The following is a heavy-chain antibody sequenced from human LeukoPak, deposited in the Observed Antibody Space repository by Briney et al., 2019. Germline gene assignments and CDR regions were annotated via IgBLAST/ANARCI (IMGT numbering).Heavy chain of an antibody. CDR2: ISYDGSNK. D-gene: IGHD3-9*01. Sequence: GGSLRLSCAASGFTFSSYAMHWVRQAPGKGLEWVAVISYDGSNKYYADSVKGRFTISRDNTKNTLYLQMNSLRAEDTAVYYCARDRQYYDILTGRFDYWGQGTLVTVSS. J-gene: IGHJ4*02. CDR1: GFTFSSYA. CDR3: ARDRQYYDILTGRFDY. V-gene: IGHV3-30-3*01.